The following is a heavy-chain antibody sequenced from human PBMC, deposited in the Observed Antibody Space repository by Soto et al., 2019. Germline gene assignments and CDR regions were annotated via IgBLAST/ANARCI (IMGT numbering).Heavy chain of an antibody. CDR2: IWYDGSNK. J-gene: IGHJ4*02. V-gene: IGHV3-33*01. CDR1: GFTFSSYG. D-gene: IGHD5-18*01. CDR3: ARRKQGYSYATDY. Sequence: QVQLVESGGGVVQPGRSLRLSCAASGFTFSSYGMHWVRQAPGRGLEWVAVIWYDGSNKFYADSVKGRFTISRDNSKNTLYLQMNSLRAEDTAVYYCARRKQGYSYATDYWGQGTPVTVSS.